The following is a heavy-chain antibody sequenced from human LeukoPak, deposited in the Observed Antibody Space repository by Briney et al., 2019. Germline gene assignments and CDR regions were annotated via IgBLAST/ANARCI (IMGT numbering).Heavy chain of an antibody. CDR1: GFTFSSYD. J-gene: IGHJ4*02. Sequence: PGGSLRLSCAASGFTFSSYDMHWVRQATGKGLEWVSAIGTAGDTYYPGSVKGRFTISRENAKNSLYLQMNSLRAEDTAVYYCAKDYGSGSYPHYFDYWGQGTLVTVSS. D-gene: IGHD3-10*01. CDR3: AKDYGSGSYPHYFDY. V-gene: IGHV3-13*01. CDR2: IGTAGDT.